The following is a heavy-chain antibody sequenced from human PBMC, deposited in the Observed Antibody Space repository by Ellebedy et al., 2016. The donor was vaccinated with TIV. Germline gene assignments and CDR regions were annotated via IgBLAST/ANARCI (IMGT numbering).Heavy chain of an antibody. D-gene: IGHD2-21*02. V-gene: IGHV1-8*01. J-gene: IGHJ5*02. CDR2: MNPDSGET. CDR3: ARVTANNWFDL. Sequence: AASVKVSCKTSGYTLTTFHIKWVRQATGQGLEWMGWMNPDSGETGYAQKFQGRVTMTRETSTGTAYMELSRLRPEDTAVYYCARVTANNWFDLWGQGTLVTVTS. CDR1: GYTLTTFH.